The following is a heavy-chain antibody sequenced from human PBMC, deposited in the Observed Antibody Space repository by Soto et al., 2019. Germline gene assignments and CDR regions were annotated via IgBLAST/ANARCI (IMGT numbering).Heavy chain of an antibody. J-gene: IGHJ6*02. CDR3: ARAGLGVPGTGYGMDV. Sequence: ASVKVSCKASGYTFTSYAMHWVRQAPGQRLEWMGWINAGNGNTKYSQKFQGRVTITRDTSASTAYMEVSSLRSDDTAVYYCARAGLGVPGTGYGMDVWGQGTTVTVSS. CDR2: INAGNGNT. CDR1: GYTFTSYA. D-gene: IGHD6-19*01. V-gene: IGHV1-3*01.